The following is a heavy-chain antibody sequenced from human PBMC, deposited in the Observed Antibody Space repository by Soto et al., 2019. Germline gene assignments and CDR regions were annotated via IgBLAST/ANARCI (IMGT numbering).Heavy chain of an antibody. CDR2: ITVNGANT. V-gene: IGHV3-23*01. D-gene: IGHD5-12*01. Sequence: EVQLLESGGGLVQPGGSLRLSCAASGFTFSTYVMNWVRQAPGKGLEWVSTITVNGANTYYADSVKGRFTISRDNSKNTLHLQMNGLRVEDTAVYYCAHNAEATIRVGFDCWGQGTLVTVSS. CDR3: AHNAEATIRVGFDC. CDR1: GFTFSTYV. J-gene: IGHJ4*02.